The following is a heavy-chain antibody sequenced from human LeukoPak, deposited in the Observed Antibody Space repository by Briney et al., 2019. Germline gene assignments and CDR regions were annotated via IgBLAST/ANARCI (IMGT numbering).Heavy chain of an antibody. CDR2: IYGDDDK. Sequence: SGPTLVNPTETLTLTCTFSGFALTTSGVGVGWIRQPPGKALEWLALIYGDDDKRYSPSLNNRLTITKDTSKNQVVLRMTNMDXXXXGXXXXXCRQGLRAWFDPWGQGTLVTVSS. D-gene: IGHD3-10*01. CDR1: GFALTTSGVG. J-gene: IGHJ5*02. CDR3: XCRQGLRAWFDP. V-gene: IGHV2-5*02.